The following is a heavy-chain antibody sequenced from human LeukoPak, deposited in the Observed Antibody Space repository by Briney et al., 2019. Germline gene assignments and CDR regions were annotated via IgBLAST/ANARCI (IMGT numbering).Heavy chain of an antibody. Sequence: PSETLSLTCAVSGGSISSGGYSWSWIRQPPGKGLEWIGYIYHSGSTYYNPSLKSRVTISVDTSKNQFSLKVSSVTAADTAVYYCAREDPRGWFDPWGQGTLVTVSS. CDR2: IYHSGST. V-gene: IGHV4-30-2*05. D-gene: IGHD5-24*01. J-gene: IGHJ5*02. CDR1: GGSISSGGYS. CDR3: AREDPRGWFDP.